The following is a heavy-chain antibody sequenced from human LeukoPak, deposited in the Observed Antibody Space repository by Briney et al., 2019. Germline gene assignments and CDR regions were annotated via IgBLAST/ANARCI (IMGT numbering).Heavy chain of an antibody. CDR2: INSDGSIS. D-gene: IGHD2-2*01. Sequence: GGSLRLSCAASGFTFSTYWMHWARHARGKGLVWVSRINSDGSISAYGDSVKGRFTISRDNAKNTLYLQMSSLRAEDTAVYYCVRGDGHLLSSFVDYWGQGTLVTVSS. J-gene: IGHJ4*02. V-gene: IGHV3-74*01. CDR1: GFTFSTYW. CDR3: VRGDGHLLSSFVDY.